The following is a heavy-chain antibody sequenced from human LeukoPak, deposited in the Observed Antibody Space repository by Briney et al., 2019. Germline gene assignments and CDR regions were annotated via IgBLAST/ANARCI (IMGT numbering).Heavy chain of an antibody. Sequence: GGSLRLSCAASGFTVSSNYMSWVRQAPGKGLEWVSVIYSGGSTYYADAVKDRFTISRHNSKNTLYLQMNSLRAEDTAVYYCARDLAPAAPNYSYGMDVWGQGTTVTVSS. CDR1: GFTVSSNY. J-gene: IGHJ6*02. D-gene: IGHD2-2*01. CDR3: ARDLAPAAPNYSYGMDV. CDR2: IYSGGST. V-gene: IGHV3-53*04.